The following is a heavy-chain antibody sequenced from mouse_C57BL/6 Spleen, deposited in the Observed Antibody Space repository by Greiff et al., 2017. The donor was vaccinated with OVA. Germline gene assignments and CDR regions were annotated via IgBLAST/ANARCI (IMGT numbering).Heavy chain of an antibody. Sequence: EVHLVESGGGLVKPGGSLKLSCAASGFTFSSYAMSWVRQTPEKRLEWVATISDGGSYTYYPDNVKGRFTISRDNAKNNLYLQMSHLKSEDTAMYYCARVGSYYDYDEEAWFAYWGQGTLVTVSA. J-gene: IGHJ3*01. CDR2: ISDGGSYT. CDR3: ARVGSYYDYDEEAWFAY. D-gene: IGHD2-4*01. V-gene: IGHV5-4*01. CDR1: GFTFSSYA.